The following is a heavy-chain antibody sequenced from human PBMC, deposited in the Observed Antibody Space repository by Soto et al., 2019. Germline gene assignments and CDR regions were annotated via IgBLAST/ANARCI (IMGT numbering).Heavy chain of an antibody. J-gene: IGHJ4*02. V-gene: IGHV4-34*01. CDR2: INHSGST. CDR1: GGSFSGYY. Sequence: SETLSLTCAVYGGSFSGYYWSWIRQPPGKGLEWIGEINHSGSTNYNPSLKSRVTISVDTSKNQSSLKLSSVTAADTAVYYCARGDGYYFDYWGQGTLVTVSS. CDR3: ARGDGYYFDY.